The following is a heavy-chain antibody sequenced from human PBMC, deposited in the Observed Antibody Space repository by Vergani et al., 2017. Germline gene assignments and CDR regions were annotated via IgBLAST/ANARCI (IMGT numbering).Heavy chain of an antibody. J-gene: IGHJ5*02. V-gene: IGHV4-34*01. D-gene: IGHD2-21*02. CDR3: ASGRGRVVVTLKGWFDP. CDR2: INQSGST. CDR1: GGSFSGYY. Sequence: QVQLQQWGAGLLKPSETLSLTCAVYGGSFSGYYWSWIRQPPGKGLEWMGEINQSGSTNYNPSLKSQVTISVDTSKNQFSLKLSSVTAADTAVYYCASGRGRVVVTLKGWFDPWGQGTLVTVSS.